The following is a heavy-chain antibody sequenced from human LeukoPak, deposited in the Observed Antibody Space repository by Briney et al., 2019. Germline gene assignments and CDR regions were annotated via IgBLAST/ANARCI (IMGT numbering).Heavy chain of an antibody. CDR3: ARHELWFGELRGDDAFDI. D-gene: IGHD3-10*01. Sequence: GESLKISCKGSGYSFTSYWISWVRQMPGKGLEWMGRIDPSGSYTNYSPSFQGHVTISADKSISTAYLQWSSLKASDTAMYYCARHELWFGELRGDDAFDIWGQGTMVTVSS. J-gene: IGHJ3*02. V-gene: IGHV5-10-1*01. CDR2: IDPSGSYT. CDR1: GYSFTSYW.